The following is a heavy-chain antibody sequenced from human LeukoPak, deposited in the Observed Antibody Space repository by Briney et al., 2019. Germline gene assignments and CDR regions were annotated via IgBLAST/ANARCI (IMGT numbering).Heavy chain of an antibody. J-gene: IGHJ4*02. D-gene: IGHD3-22*01. Sequence: GGSLRLSCAASGFTFNDYWMSWVRQASGRGLEWVANINQDGSEIYYVDSMKGRFTSSRDNRKNSVYLQMNSLRSEDTAVYYCARGPGDFYDTSGYYYVPDFWGQGTLVTVSS. CDR1: GFTFNDYW. V-gene: IGHV3-7*03. CDR3: ARGPGDFYDTSGYYYVPDF. CDR2: INQDGSEI.